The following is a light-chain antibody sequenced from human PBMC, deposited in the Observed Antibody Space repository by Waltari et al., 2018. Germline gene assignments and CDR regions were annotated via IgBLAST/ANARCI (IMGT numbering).Light chain of an antibody. J-gene: IGLJ3*02. Sequence: QSALTQPASVSGSPGQSITISCTGTSSDVGGYNYASWYQQHPGNAPNLMIYEVSNRPSGCSNRCSGSKSGNTASLTISGLQAEDEADYYCSSYTSSSTWVFGGGTKLTVL. V-gene: IGLV2-14*01. CDR2: EVS. CDR3: SSYTSSSTWV. CDR1: SSDVGGYNY.